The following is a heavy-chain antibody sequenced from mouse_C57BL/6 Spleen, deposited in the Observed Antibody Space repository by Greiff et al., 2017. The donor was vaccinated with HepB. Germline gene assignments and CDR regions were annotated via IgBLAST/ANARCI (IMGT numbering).Heavy chain of an antibody. CDR1: GYSITSGYY. CDR3: ATTLTQFAY. J-gene: IGHJ3*01. D-gene: IGHD4-1*01. V-gene: IGHV3-6*01. CDR2: ISYDGSN. Sequence: EVKLVESGPGLVKPSQSLSLTCSVTGYSITSGYYWNWIRQFPGNKLEWMGYISYDGSNNYNPSLKNRISITRDTSKNQFFLKLNSVTTEDTATYYCATTLTQFAYWGQGTLVTVSA.